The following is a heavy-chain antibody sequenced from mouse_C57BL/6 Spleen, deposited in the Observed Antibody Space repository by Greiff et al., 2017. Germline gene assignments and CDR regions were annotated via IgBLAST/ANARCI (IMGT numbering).Heavy chain of an antibody. Sequence: QVQLKQSGAELVRPGASVKLSCKASGYTFTDYYINWVKQRPGQGLEWIARIYPGSGNTYYNEKFKGKATLTAEKSSSTAYMQLSSLTSEYSAVYFCARGIDYGSSFFDYWGQGTTLTVSS. J-gene: IGHJ2*01. CDR1: GYTFTDYY. CDR2: IYPGSGNT. V-gene: IGHV1-76*01. CDR3: ARGIDYGSSFFDY. D-gene: IGHD1-1*01.